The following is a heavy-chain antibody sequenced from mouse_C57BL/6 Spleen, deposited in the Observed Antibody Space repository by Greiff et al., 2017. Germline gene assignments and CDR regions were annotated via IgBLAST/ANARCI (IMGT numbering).Heavy chain of an antibody. CDR1: GYAFSSSW. D-gene: IGHD1-1*01. Sequence: QVQLKQSGPELVKPGASVKISCKASGYAFSSSWMNWVKQRPGKGLEWIGRIYPGDGDTNYNGKFKGKATLTADKSSSTAYMQLSSLTSEDSAVYFCARSPLYYGSSSYWYFDVWGTGTTVTVSS. J-gene: IGHJ1*03. CDR3: ARSPLYYGSSSYWYFDV. CDR2: IYPGDGDT. V-gene: IGHV1-82*01.